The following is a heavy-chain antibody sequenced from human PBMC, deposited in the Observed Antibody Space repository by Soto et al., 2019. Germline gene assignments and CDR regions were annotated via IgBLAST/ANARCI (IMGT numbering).Heavy chain of an antibody. CDR2: IKSKTDGGTA. V-gene: IGHV3-15*01. Sequence: EVQLVESGGGLVKPGGSLTLSCAASGIAAKNALTFNNAWMTWVRQAPGKGLEWVGRIKSKTDGGTADYAAPVKGRFTILRDDSKKTLYLQMNSLKSEDTAVYYCTTDLEITVFGVAAFDYWGQGTLVTVSS. CDR1: GIAAKNALTFNNAW. CDR3: TTDLEITVFGVAAFDY. J-gene: IGHJ4*02. D-gene: IGHD3-3*01.